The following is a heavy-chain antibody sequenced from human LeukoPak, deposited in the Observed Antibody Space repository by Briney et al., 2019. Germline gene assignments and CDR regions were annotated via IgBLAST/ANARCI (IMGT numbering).Heavy chain of an antibody. V-gene: IGHV1-18*01. J-gene: IGHJ3*02. CDR2: ISGYNGNT. CDR1: GYFFSHYG. D-gene: IGHD3-22*01. CDR3: ARGRIDSSGYWLFLSDGFDI. Sequence: GASVKVSCKTSGYFFSHYGISWVRQAPGQGPEWLGWISGYNGNTNYAQKLQGRVTMTRDTSTSTAYMELRSLRSDDTAVYYCARGRIDSSGYWLFLSDGFDIWGQGTMVTVSS.